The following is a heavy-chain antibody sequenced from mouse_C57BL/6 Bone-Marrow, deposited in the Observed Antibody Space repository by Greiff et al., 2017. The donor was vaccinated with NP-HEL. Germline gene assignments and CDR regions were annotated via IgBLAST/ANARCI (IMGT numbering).Heavy chain of an antibody. J-gene: IGHJ3*01. V-gene: IGHV1-50*01. CDR1: GYTFTSYW. Sequence: QVQLQQPGAELVKPGASVKLSCKASGYTFTSYWMQWVKPRPGQGLAWIGEFDPSDCYPNFNQEFKGKATFTVDTSSSTAYMQRSSRTSEDSAVYYWARSGYDYPFAYWGQGTLVTVSA. CDR2: FDPSDCYP. CDR3: ARSGYDYPFAY. D-gene: IGHD2-4*01.